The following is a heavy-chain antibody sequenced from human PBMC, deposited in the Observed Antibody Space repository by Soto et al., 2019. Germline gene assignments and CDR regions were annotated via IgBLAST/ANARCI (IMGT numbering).Heavy chain of an antibody. Sequence: AETLSLTCTVSGGSISSYYWSLIRQPPGKGLEWIWYIYYSGSTNYNPSLKSRVTISVDTSKNQFCLRLSSVTAADTAVYYCAGGAIRGPTVTRFFAYWGPGNLVTVSS. CDR2: IYYSGST. J-gene: IGHJ4*02. CDR3: AGGAIRGPTVTRFFAY. CDR1: GGSISSYY. D-gene: IGHD4-17*01. V-gene: IGHV4-59*01.